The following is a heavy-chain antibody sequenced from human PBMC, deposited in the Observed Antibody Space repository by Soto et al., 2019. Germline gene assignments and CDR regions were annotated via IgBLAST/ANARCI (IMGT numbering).Heavy chain of an antibody. CDR1: GGTFSSYD. CDR3: AREPSGSGTAMVTFHYYGMDV. V-gene: IGHV1-69*06. D-gene: IGHD5-18*01. CDR2: IIPIFGTA. Sequence: QVQLVQSGAEVKKPGSSVKVSCKASGGTFSSYDISWVRQAPGQGLEWMGGIIPIFGTANYAQKFQGRVTITADKSTSTAYMELSSLRSEDTAVYYCAREPSGSGTAMVTFHYYGMDVWGQGTTVTVSS. J-gene: IGHJ6*02.